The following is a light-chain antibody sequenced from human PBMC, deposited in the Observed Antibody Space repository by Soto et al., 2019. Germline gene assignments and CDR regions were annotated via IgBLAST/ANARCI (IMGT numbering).Light chain of an antibody. CDR2: DVI. J-gene: IGLJ2*01. V-gene: IGLV2-14*03. CDR3: SSYTTGSTLVV. Sequence: QSVLTQPASVSGSPGQSITISCTGTSSDIGGYNFVSWYQQHPGKVPKLLIRDVIIRPSGVSHRFSGSKSGNTASLTISGLQAEDEADYYCSSYTTGSTLVVFGGGTKLTVL. CDR1: SSDIGGYNF.